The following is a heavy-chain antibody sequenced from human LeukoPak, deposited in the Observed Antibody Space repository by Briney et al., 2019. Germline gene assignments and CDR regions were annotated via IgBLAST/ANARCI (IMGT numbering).Heavy chain of an antibody. CDR3: ARCGSSPSNSAFDI. D-gene: IGHD6-6*01. CDR2: IYPGDSDT. CDR1: GYSFTSYW. V-gene: IGHV5-51*01. J-gene: IGHJ3*02. Sequence: GASLQISCKGSGYSFTSYWIGWGRPMPGKGLERMGIIYPGDSDTRYSPSFQGQVTISADKSISTAYLQWRSLKASDTAMYYCARCGSSPSNSAFDIWGQGTMVTVSS.